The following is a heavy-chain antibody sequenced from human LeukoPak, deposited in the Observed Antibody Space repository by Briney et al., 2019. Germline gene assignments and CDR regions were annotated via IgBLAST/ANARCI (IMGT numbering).Heavy chain of an antibody. CDR1: GFTFSSYW. CDR2: IKQDGSEK. D-gene: IGHD2-15*01. J-gene: IGHJ6*02. Sequence: GGSLRLSCAASGFTFSSYWMSWVRQAPGKGLEWVANIKQDGSEKYYVDSVKGRFTISRDNAKNSLYLQMNSLRAEDTAVYYCARDSVDPYYYYGMDVWGQGTTVTVSS. CDR3: ARDSVDPYYYYGMDV. V-gene: IGHV3-7*01.